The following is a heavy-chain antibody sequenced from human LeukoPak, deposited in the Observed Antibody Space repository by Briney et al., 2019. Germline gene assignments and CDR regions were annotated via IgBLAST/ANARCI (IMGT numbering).Heavy chain of an antibody. CDR2: INHSGST. CDR1: GGSFSGYY. J-gene: IGHJ6*02. D-gene: IGHD2-2*01. V-gene: IGHV4-34*01. Sequence: PSETLSLTCAVYGGSFSGYYWSWIRQPPGKGLEWIGEINHSGSTNYNPSLKSRVTISVDTSKNQFSLKLSSVTAADTAVYYCASRPDIVVVPAAILGPPSDYGMDVWGQGTTVPVSS. CDR3: ASRPDIVVVPAAILGPPSDYGMDV.